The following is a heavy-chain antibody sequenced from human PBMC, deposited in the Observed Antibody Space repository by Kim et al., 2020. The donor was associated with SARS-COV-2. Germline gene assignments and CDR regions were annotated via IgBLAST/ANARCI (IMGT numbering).Heavy chain of an antibody. CDR3: ARHGYSSVTMVRGVIMA. J-gene: IGHJ5*02. CDR2: IYYSGST. V-gene: IGHV4-59*08. D-gene: IGHD3-10*01. Sequence: SETLSLTCTVSGGSISSYYWSWIRQPPGKGLEWIGYIYYSGSTNYNPSLKSRVTISVDTSKNQFSLKLSSVTAADTAVYYCARHGYSSVTMVRGVIMAWGQGTLVTVSS. CDR1: GGSISSYY.